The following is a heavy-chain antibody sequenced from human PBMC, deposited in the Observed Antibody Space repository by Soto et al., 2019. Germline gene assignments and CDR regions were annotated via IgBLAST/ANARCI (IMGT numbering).Heavy chain of an antibody. CDR3: ARASETEYSRSIFFDY. CDR2: IYSGGST. J-gene: IGHJ4*02. Sequence: PGGSLRLSCAVSGLTVSRTQMSWVRQAPGKGLQWVSVIYSGGSTYYANAVKGRFTISRDISENTVYLELDKLTVDDTAVYYCARASETEYSRSIFFDYWGRGTLVTVSS. D-gene: IGHD6-13*01. V-gene: IGHV3-53*01. CDR1: GLTVSRTQ.